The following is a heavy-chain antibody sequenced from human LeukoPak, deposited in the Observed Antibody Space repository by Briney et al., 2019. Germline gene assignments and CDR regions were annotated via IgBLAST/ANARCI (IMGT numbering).Heavy chain of an antibody. V-gene: IGHV4-61*02. CDR1: GGSISSGSYY. D-gene: IGHD3-3*01. Sequence: SETLSLTCTASGGSISSGSYYWSWIRQPAGKGLEWIGRIYTSGSTNYNPSLKSRVTISVDTSKNQFSLKLSSVNAADTAVYYCARESYDFWSGYCTTFEENWFDPWGQGTLVTVSS. J-gene: IGHJ5*02. CDR3: ARESYDFWSGYCTTFEENWFDP. CDR2: IYTSGST.